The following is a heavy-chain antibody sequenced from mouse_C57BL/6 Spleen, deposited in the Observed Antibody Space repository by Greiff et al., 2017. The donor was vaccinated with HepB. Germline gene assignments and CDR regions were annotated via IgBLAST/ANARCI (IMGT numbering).Heavy chain of an antibody. CDR2: IYPGSGNT. Sequence: LVESGAELVRPGASVKLSCKASGYTFTDYYINWVKQRPGQGLEWIARIYPGSGNTYYNEKFKGKATLTAEKSSSTAYMQLSSLTSEDSAVYFCARCTTVVAHFDYWGQGTTLTVSS. J-gene: IGHJ2*01. CDR1: GYTFTDYY. V-gene: IGHV1-76*01. D-gene: IGHD1-1*01. CDR3: ARCTTVVAHFDY.